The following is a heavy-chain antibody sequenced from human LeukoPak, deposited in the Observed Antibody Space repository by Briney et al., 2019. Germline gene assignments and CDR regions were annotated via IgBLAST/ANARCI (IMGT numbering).Heavy chain of an antibody. V-gene: IGHV3-23*01. CDR3: AKDRVYMLYTDAFDI. Sequence: GGSLRLSCAASGFTFGSYAMSWVRQAPGKGLEWVSAFSGSGDSTYYADSVKGRFTISRDNSKNTLYLQMNSLRAEDTAVYYCAKDRVYMLYTDAFDIWGQGTMVTVSS. J-gene: IGHJ3*02. CDR1: GFTFGSYA. D-gene: IGHD2-8*01. CDR2: FSGSGDST.